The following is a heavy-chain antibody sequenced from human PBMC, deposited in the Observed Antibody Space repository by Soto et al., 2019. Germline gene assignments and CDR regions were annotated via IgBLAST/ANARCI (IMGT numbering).Heavy chain of an antibody. V-gene: IGHV3-23*01. CDR1: GFTFSSYA. CDR2: ISGSGGST. D-gene: IGHD3-10*01. CDR3: AKDLLWFGELTQGDY. J-gene: IGHJ4*02. Sequence: GGSLRLSCAASGFTFSSYAMSWVRQAPGKGLEWVSAISGSGGSTYYADSVKGRFTISRDNSKNTLYLQMNSLRAEDTAVYYCAKDLLWFGELTQGDYWGQGTLVTVSS.